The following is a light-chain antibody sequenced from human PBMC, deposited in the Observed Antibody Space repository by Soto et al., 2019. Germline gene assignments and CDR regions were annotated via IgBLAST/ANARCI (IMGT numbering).Light chain of an antibody. CDR2: GAS. CDR3: QHYGSRRKLT. CDR1: QSVSSSY. J-gene: IGKJ4*01. V-gene: IGKV3-20*01. Sequence: EIVLTQSPGTLSLSPGERATLSCRASQSVSSSYLAWYQQKPGQAPRLLIYGASSRATGIPDRFSGSGSGTDFTLTISRLEPEDFAVYYCQHYGSRRKLTFGGGTKVEIK.